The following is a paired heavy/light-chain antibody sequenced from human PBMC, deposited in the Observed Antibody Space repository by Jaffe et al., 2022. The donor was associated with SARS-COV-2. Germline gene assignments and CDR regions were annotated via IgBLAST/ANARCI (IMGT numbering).Light chain of an antibody. Sequence: EIVLTQSPGTLSLSPGERATLSCRASQSVSSSYLAWYQQKPGQAPRLLIYDASSRATGIPDRFSGSGSGTDFTLTISRLEPEDFAVYYCQQYGSSPRTFGQGTKVEIK. CDR3: QQYGSSPRT. CDR1: QSVSSSY. V-gene: IGKV3-20*01. J-gene: IGKJ1*01. CDR2: DAS.
Heavy chain of an antibody. CDR1: GYTFSGYY. J-gene: IGHJ4*02. Sequence: QVQLVQSGAEVKKPGASVKVSCKASGYTFSGYYLHWVRQAPGQGLEWMGRINPNSGVTDYAQNFQGRVTMTRDTSISTAYMELSRLRSDETVVYYCARAGYGNQPTSFDYWGQGTLVTVSS. D-gene: IGHD4-4*01. V-gene: IGHV1-2*05. CDR2: INPNSGVT. CDR3: ARAGYGNQPTSFDY.